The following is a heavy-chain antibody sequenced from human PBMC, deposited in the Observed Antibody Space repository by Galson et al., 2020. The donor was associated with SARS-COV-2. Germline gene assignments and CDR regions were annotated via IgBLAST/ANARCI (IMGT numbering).Heavy chain of an antibody. Sequence: QLGESLKISCAASGFTFSSYGMHWVRQAPGKGLEWVAGIWYDGSNKYYADSVKGRFTISRDNSKNTLYLQMNSLRAEDTAVYYCAREGAFGEAYGMDVWGQGTTVTVSS. J-gene: IGHJ6*02. V-gene: IGHV3-33*01. D-gene: IGHD3-10*01. CDR2: IWYDGSNK. CDR3: AREGAFGEAYGMDV. CDR1: GFTFSSYG.